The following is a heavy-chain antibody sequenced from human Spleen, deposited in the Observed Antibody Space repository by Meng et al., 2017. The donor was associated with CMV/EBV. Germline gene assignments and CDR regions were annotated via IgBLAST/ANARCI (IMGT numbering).Heavy chain of an antibody. J-gene: IGHJ6*02. D-gene: IGHD3-3*01. V-gene: IGHV3-43*01. CDR2: INWEGGST. CDR3: AKPNYDFLSGPLYYYYGMDV. Sequence: GESLKISCAASGFIFDDYTMQWVRQAPGKGLEWVSLINWEGGSTYYADSVKGRFTISRDNSKNTLYLQMNTLRPEDTAVYYCAKPNYDFLSGPLYYYYGMDVWGQGTTVTVSS. CDR1: GFIFDDYT.